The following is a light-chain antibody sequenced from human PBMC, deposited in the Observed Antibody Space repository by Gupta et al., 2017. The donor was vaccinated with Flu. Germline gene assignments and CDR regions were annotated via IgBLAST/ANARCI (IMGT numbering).Light chain of an antibody. J-gene: IGLJ2*01. CDR1: VGGDDY. CDR2: DVN. Sequence: VGGDDYVYWYQQHPVKGPKIMIYDVNKRTSGVPDRFAGAKSGNTAFLTVSGLQAEDDADDYCCSYAGSYAGNDYLFGGGTKLTVL. V-gene: IGLV2-11*01. CDR3: CSYAGSYAGNDYL.